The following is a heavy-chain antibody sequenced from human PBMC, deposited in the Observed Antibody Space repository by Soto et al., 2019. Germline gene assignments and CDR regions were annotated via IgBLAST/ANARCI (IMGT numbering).Heavy chain of an antibody. J-gene: IGHJ5*02. CDR3: ARYMHAGFTHYLDP. CDR1: GGAISTYY. V-gene: IGHV4-59*01. D-gene: IGHD1-26*01. Sequence: ETLSLTCTISGGAISTYYWTWIRQPPGKGLEWIGYIYYTGSTSYNPSLRSRVTISVDTSKNEFSLELRSVTAADTAVYYCARYMHAGFTHYLDPWCQGTLVTVSS. CDR2: IYYTGST.